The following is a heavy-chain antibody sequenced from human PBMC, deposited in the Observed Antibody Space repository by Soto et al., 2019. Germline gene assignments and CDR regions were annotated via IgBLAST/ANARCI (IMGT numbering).Heavy chain of an antibody. J-gene: IGHJ5*02. Sequence: EVQLVESGGGLVQPGGSLKLSCAASGFTFSGSSIHWIRQASGKGLEWVGHIRSKVNNYATGYAESVKGRFTISRDDSKNMAYLQLNSLKTEDTAVYYCTSPMMYGSGKEPWGQGTLVTGSS. CDR3: TSPMMYGSGKEP. V-gene: IGHV3-73*01. CDR2: IRSKVNNYAT. D-gene: IGHD3-10*01. CDR1: GFTFSGSS.